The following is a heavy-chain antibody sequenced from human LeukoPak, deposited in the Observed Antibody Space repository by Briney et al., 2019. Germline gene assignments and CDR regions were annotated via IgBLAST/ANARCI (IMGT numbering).Heavy chain of an antibody. Sequence: PSETLSLTCTVSGGSISSYYWSWIRQPPGKGLEWIGYIYYSGTTIYNPSLKSRVTISVDTSKNQFSLRLSSVTAADTAVYYCARTFNGYVYYGMDVWGQGTAVTVSS. V-gene: IGHV4-59*01. CDR1: GGSISSYY. J-gene: IGHJ6*02. CDR3: ARTFNGYVYYGMDV. CDR2: IYYSGTT. D-gene: IGHD5-12*01.